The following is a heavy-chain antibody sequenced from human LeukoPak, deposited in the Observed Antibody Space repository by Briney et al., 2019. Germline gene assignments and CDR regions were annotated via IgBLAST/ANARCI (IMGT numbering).Heavy chain of an antibody. CDR2: ISTQSGNT. CDR1: GYTLTSYG. CDR3: ARGAYGDK. Sequence: ASVKVSCKASGYTLTSYGIHWMRQAPGQGLEWMGWISTQSGNTNYAQKVQGRLTLTTDRSTNTAYMELRSLRSDDTAVYYCARGAYGDKWGQGTMVTVSS. D-gene: IGHD4-17*01. V-gene: IGHV1-18*01. J-gene: IGHJ4*02.